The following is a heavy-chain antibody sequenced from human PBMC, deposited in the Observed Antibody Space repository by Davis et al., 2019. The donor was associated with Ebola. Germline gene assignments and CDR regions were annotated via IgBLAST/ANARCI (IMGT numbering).Heavy chain of an antibody. D-gene: IGHD2-21*01. Sequence: MPSETLSLTCAVYGGSFSGYYWSWIRQPPGKGLEWIGEINHSGSTYYNPSLKSRVTISVDRSKNQFSLKLSSVTAADTAVYYCARALLNWYFDLWGRGTLVTVSS. CDR1: GGSFSGYY. CDR3: ARALLNWYFDL. V-gene: IGHV4-34*01. J-gene: IGHJ2*01. CDR2: INHSGST.